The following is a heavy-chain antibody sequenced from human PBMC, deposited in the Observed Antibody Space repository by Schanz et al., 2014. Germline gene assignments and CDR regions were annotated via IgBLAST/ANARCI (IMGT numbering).Heavy chain of an antibody. Sequence: EVQLLESGGGLVQPGGSLRLSCAASGFTFSAYAMTWVRQIPGKGLEWVSAISARGGTAYYADSVKGRFTISRDNSKNTLYLQMNSLRAEDTAVYYGAKSPPRCCNYDSCPNWFDSWGQGTLVTASS. V-gene: IGHV3-23*01. J-gene: IGHJ5*01. CDR3: AKSPPRCCNYDSCPNWFDS. CDR1: GFTFSAYA. D-gene: IGHD2-15*01. CDR2: ISARGGTA.